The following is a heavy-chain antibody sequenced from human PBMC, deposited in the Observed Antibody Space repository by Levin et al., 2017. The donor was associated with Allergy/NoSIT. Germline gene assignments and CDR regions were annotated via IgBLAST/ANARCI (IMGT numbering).Heavy chain of an antibody. CDR1: GFTFSSYG. Sequence: GESLKISCAASGFTFSSYGMHWVRQAPGKGLEWVAVISYDGSNKYYADSVKGRFTISRDNSKNTLYLQMNSLRAEDTAVYYCVAADGYFQHWGQGTLVTVSS. CDR3: VAADGYFQH. J-gene: IGHJ1*01. V-gene: IGHV3-30*03. CDR2: ISYDGSNK.